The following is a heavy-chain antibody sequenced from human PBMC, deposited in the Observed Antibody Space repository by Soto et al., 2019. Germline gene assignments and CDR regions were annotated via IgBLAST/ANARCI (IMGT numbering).Heavy chain of an antibody. J-gene: IGHJ4*02. D-gene: IGHD6-13*01. Sequence: GGSLRLSGKASGFTFSSYWMTWFRQVPGKGLEWVAKIKQDGSDKYYVDTVKGRFTISRDNAKNSLYLQMNSLRAEDTAVYYCARDQSSSWYVYWGQGTLVTVSS. CDR3: ARDQSSSWYVY. CDR1: GFTFSSYW. V-gene: IGHV3-7*03. CDR2: IKQDGSDK.